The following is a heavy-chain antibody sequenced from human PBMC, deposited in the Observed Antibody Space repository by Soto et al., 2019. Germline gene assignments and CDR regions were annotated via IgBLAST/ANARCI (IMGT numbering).Heavy chain of an antibody. CDR1: GFTFTNYW. CDR3: ATVATGSWDWFDP. CDR2: INSDGTRT. Sequence: EVQLVESGGGLVQPGGSLRLSCAASGFTFTNYWMHWVRQVPGKGLVWVSRINSDGTRTTYADSVRGRFTISRDNAKNTLYLQTNSLRAEDTAVYYCATVATGSWDWFDPWGQGTLVTVSS. D-gene: IGHD1-26*01. J-gene: IGHJ5*02. V-gene: IGHV3-74*01.